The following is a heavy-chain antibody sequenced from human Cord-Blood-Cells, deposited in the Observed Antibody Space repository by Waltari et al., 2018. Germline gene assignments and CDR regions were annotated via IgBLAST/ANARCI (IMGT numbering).Heavy chain of an antibody. D-gene: IGHD1-26*01. CDR2: FDPEDGET. Sequence: QVMLVQPGAEVRTPGASVKAPCKVSGNTSPELSMTGVRQAPGKGLEWMGGFDPEDGETIYAQKFQGRVTMTEDTSTDTAYMELSSLRSEDTAVYYCATGVGATPYYFDYWGQGTLVTVSS. CDR1: GNTSPELS. CDR3: ATGVGATPYYFDY. J-gene: IGHJ4*02. V-gene: IGHV1-24*01.